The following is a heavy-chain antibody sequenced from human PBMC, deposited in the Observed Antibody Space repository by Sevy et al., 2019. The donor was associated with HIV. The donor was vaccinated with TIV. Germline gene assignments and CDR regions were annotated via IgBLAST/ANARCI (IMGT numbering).Heavy chain of an antibody. V-gene: IGHV3-48*03. CDR1: GFTFSSYE. D-gene: IGHD1-26*01. Sequence: GGSLRLSCAASGFTFSSYEMNWVRQAPGKGLEWVSYISSSGSTIYYADSVKGRFTISRDNAKNSLYLQMNSLRAEDTAVYYCAREIPKYSGSWGFDYWGQGTLVTVSS. CDR2: ISSSGSTI. J-gene: IGHJ4*02. CDR3: AREIPKYSGSWGFDY.